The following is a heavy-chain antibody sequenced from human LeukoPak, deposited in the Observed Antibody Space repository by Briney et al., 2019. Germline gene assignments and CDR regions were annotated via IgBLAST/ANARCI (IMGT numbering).Heavy chain of an antibody. CDR2: FDPEDGET. Sequence: ASVKVSFKVSGYTLTELSMHWVRQAPGKGLEWMGGFDPEDGETIYAQKFQGRVTMTEDTSTDTAYMELSSLRSEDTAVYYCATDPWSERDSYGYSADYWGQGTLVTVSS. D-gene: IGHD5-18*01. CDR1: GYTLTELS. J-gene: IGHJ4*02. V-gene: IGHV1-24*01. CDR3: ATDPWSERDSYGYSADY.